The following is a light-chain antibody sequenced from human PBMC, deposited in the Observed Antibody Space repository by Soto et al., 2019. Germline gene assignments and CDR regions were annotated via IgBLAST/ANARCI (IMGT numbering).Light chain of an antibody. Sequence: QSALTQPPSASGTPGQTVIISCSGSRSDIGSNSVNWHQHLPGTAPKLLIYNNNQRPSGVPDRFSGSKSGTSASLAISGLQSEDEADYYCAAWDDSLTGPVFGTGTKVTVL. CDR2: NNN. J-gene: IGLJ1*01. CDR1: RSDIGSNS. V-gene: IGLV1-44*01. CDR3: AAWDDSLTGPV.